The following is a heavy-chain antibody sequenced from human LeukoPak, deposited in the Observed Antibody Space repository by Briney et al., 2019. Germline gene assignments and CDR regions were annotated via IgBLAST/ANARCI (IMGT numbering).Heavy chain of an antibody. D-gene: IGHD5-24*01. J-gene: IGHJ4*02. CDR2: ISSSSSYI. Sequence: GGSLRLSCAASGFTFSSYAMSWVRQAPGKGLEWVSSISSSSSYIYYADSVKGRFTISRDNAKNSLYLQMYSLRAEDTAVYYCATLEDFDYWGQGTLVTVSS. CDR1: GFTFSSYA. CDR3: ATLEDFDY. V-gene: IGHV3-21*01.